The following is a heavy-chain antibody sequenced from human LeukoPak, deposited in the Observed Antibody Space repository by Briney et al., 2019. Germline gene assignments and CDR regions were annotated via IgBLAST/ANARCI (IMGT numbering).Heavy chain of an antibody. CDR1: GYTFTGYY. Sequence: ASVKVSCKASGYTFTGYYMHWVRQVPGQGLEWMGWINPNSGGTNYAQKFQGRVTMTRDTSISTAYMELSRLRSDDTAVYYCARNTDYYYYYMDVWGKGTTVTISS. CDR3: ARNTDYYYYYMDV. CDR2: INPNSGGT. J-gene: IGHJ6*03. V-gene: IGHV1-2*02.